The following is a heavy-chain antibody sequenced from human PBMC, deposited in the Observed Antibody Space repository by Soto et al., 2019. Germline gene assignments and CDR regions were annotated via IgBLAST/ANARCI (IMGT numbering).Heavy chain of an antibody. J-gene: IGHJ5*02. Sequence: KPSETLSLTCAVSGGSISSGGYSWSWIRQPPGKGLEWIGYIYHSGSTYYNPSLKSRVTISVDRSKNQFSLKLSSVTAADTAVYYCARNYYDSSGYYFNWFDPWGQGTLVTVSS. CDR1: GGSISSGGYS. CDR2: IYHSGST. CDR3: ARNYYDSSGYYFNWFDP. V-gene: IGHV4-30-2*01. D-gene: IGHD3-22*01.